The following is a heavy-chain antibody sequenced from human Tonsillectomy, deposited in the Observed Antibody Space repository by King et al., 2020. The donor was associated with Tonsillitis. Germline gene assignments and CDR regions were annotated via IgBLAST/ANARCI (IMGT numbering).Heavy chain of an antibody. V-gene: IGHV4-59*01. D-gene: IGHD3-22*01. CDR3: ARDGGGYYYDSSGYFDY. J-gene: IGHJ4*02. CDR2: FYYSGST. Sequence: QLQESGPGLVKPSETLSLTCTVSGDSISSYYWSWIRQSPGKGLEWIGYFYYSGSTNFNPSLKSRVAMSVDTSKNQFSLRLSSVTAADTAVYYCARDGGGYYYDSSGYFDYWGPGALVTVSS. CDR1: GDSISSYY.